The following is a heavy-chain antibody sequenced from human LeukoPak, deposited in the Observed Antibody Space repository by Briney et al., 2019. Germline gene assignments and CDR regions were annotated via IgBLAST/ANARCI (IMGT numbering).Heavy chain of an antibody. J-gene: IGHJ4*02. CDR1: GGSISSYY. Sequence: SETLSLTCTVSGGSISSYYWSWIRQPPGKGLEWIGYIYYSGSTNYNPSLKSRVTISVDTSKNQFSLKLSSVTAVDTAVYYCARERYDSSGYYLDYWGQGTLVTVSS. CDR2: IYYSGST. D-gene: IGHD3-22*01. CDR3: ARERYDSSGYYLDY. V-gene: IGHV4-59*01.